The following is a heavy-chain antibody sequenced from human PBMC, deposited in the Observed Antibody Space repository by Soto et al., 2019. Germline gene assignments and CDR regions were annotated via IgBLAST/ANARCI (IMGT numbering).Heavy chain of an antibody. CDR2: IYWDDDK. CDR3: AHIRTPGSLMGV. Sequence: GLDLEWLALIYWDDDKRYSPSLKSRLTITKDTSKNQVVLTMTNMDPVDTATYYCAHIRTPGSLMGVWGQGTTVTVSS. V-gene: IGHV2-5*02. J-gene: IGHJ6*02.